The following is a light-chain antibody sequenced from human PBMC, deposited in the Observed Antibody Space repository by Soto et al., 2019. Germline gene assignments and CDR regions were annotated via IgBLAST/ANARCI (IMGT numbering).Light chain of an antibody. V-gene: IGKV1-9*01. Sequence: IQLTQSPSSLSASVGDRVTITCRASQGVSSYLAWYQQKPGKAPNLLIYVTSTLQSGVPSRFSGSGSGTDFTLTISSLQPEDFATYYCQQHHSYPLTFGGGTKVEIK. CDR1: QGVSSY. CDR3: QQHHSYPLT. CDR2: VTS. J-gene: IGKJ4*01.